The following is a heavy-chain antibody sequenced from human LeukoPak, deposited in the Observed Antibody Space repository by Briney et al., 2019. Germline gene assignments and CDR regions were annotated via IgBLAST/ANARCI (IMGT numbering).Heavy chain of an antibody. CDR2: INPNSGGT. D-gene: IGHD2-15*01. V-gene: IGHV1-2*06. J-gene: IGHJ5*02. CDR1: GYTFTGYY. Sequence: ASVKVSCKASGYTFTGYYMHWGRQAPGQGLEWMGRINPNSGGTNYAQKFQGRVTMTRDTSISTAYMELSRLRSDDTAVYYCARGYCSGGSCYEFDPWGQGTLVTVSS. CDR3: ARGYCSGGSCYEFDP.